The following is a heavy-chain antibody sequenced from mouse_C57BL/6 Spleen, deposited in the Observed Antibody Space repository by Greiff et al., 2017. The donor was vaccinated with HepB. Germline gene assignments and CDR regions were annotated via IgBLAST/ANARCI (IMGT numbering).Heavy chain of an antibody. V-gene: IGHV1-64*01. Sequence: QVQLQQPGAELVKPGASVKLSCKASGYTFTSYWMHWVKQRPGQGLEWIGMIHPNSGSTNYNEKFKSKATLTVDKSSSTAYMQLSSLTSEDSAVYYCARNGPYDYDGGFAYWGQGTLVTVSA. CDR2: IHPNSGST. D-gene: IGHD2-4*01. J-gene: IGHJ3*01. CDR3: ARNGPYDYDGGFAY. CDR1: GYTFTSYW.